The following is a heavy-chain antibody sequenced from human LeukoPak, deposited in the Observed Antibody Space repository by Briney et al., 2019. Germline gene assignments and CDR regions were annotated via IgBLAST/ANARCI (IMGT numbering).Heavy chain of an antibody. D-gene: IGHD3-22*01. J-gene: IGHJ3*02. Sequence: ASVKVSCKASGYTSTSYDINWVRQATGQGLEWMGWMNPNSGNTGYAQKFQGRVTITRNTSISTAYMELSSLRSEDTAVYYCASYDSTSGFAFDIWGQGTMVTVSS. CDR3: ASYDSTSGFAFDI. V-gene: IGHV1-8*03. CDR1: GYTSTSYD. CDR2: MNPNSGNT.